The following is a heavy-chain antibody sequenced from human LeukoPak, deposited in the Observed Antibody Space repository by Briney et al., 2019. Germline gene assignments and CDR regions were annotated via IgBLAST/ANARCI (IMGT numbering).Heavy chain of an antibody. CDR3: ARDYYDKNGDYAVDY. J-gene: IGHJ4*02. D-gene: IGHD3-22*01. V-gene: IGHV3-23*01. Sequence: GGSLRLSCAASGFTFRNYDMSWVRQAPGKGLEWVSVISGSGSTTHYADSVKGLITISRDNSQNSVFLQMNSLRAEDTAVYYCARDYYDKNGDYAVDYGGQGSVITVTS. CDR1: GFTFRNYD. CDR2: ISGSGSTT.